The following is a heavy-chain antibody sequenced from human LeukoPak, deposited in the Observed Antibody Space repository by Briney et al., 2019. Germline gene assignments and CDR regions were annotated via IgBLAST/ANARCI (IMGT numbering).Heavy chain of an antibody. CDR3: ARVQGYCSSTRCSFDP. J-gene: IGHJ5*02. V-gene: IGHV4-31*03. CDR1: GCSISSGGYY. CDR2: IYYSGST. Sequence: SETLSLTCTVSGCSISSGGYYWSWIRQHPGKGLEWIGYIYYSGSTYYNPSLKSRVTISVDTSKNQFSLKLSSVTAADTAVYYCARVQGYCSSTRCSFDPWGQGTLVTVSS. D-gene: IGHD2-2*01.